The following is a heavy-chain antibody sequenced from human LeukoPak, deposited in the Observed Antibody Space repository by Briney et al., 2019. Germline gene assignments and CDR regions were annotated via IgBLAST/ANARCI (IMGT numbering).Heavy chain of an antibody. Sequence: SGTLSLTCTVSGGSISSYYWSWIRQPPGKGLEWIGYIYYSGSTNYNPSLKSRVTISVDTSKNQFSLKLSSVTAADTAVYYCAREGPNGSGMMDVWGKGTTVTISS. V-gene: IGHV4-59*01. CDR1: GGSISSYY. D-gene: IGHD3-10*01. CDR2: IYYSGST. CDR3: AREGPNGSGMMDV. J-gene: IGHJ6*04.